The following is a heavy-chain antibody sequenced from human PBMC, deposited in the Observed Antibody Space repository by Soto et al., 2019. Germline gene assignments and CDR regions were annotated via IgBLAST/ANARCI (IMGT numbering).Heavy chain of an antibody. CDR2: IKYSGTT. J-gene: IGHJ3*02. D-gene: IGHD1-26*01. CDR3: ARQGITGSYYDAFEI. Sequence: SETLSLTCTVSGGSISSSRCHWGWIRQPPGKGLEWIASIKYSGTTFYNPSLKSRVTLSVDTSKNQFALKLSSVTAAETAVYYCARQGITGSYYDAFEIWGQGTMVTVSS. V-gene: IGHV4-39*01. CDR1: GGSISSSRCH.